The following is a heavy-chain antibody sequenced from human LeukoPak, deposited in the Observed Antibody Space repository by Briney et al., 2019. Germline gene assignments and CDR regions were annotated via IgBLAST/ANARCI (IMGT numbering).Heavy chain of an antibody. D-gene: IGHD2-21*02. CDR3: ARSTYCGGDCSYFDY. Sequence: GGSLRLSCAASGFTFSNHAMHWVRQAPGKGLKWVAVISHDGSNTYYGDSVKGRFTISRDNSKNTLDLQMNSLRAGDTAVYYCARSTYCGGDCSYFDYWGQGTLVTVSS. J-gene: IGHJ4*02. CDR2: ISHDGSNT. CDR1: GFTFSNHA. V-gene: IGHV3-30-3*01.